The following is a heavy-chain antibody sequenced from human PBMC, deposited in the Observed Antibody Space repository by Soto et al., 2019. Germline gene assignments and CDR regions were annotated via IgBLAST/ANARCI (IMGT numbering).Heavy chain of an antibody. D-gene: IGHD5-18*01. CDR2: ISFDGSKK. V-gene: IGHV3-30*18. CDR1: GFTFSSYG. J-gene: IGHJ4*02. Sequence: QVQLVESGGGVVQPGRSLRLSCAASGFTFSSYGMSWVRQAPGKGLESVAVISFDGSKKYYADSVQGRFTISRDKAKKTLYLQMHSLRAEDTAVYYCAKDLSATHISGYQVGSFDYWGQGTLVTVSS. CDR3: AKDLSATHISGYQVGSFDY.